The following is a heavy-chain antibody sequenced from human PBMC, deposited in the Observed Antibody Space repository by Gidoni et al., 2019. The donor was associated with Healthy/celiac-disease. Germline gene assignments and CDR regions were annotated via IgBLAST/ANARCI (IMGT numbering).Heavy chain of an antibody. Sequence: QITLKESGPTLVKPTQTLTLTCTFSGFSLSTSGVGVGWIRQPPGKALEWLALIYWDDDKRYSPSLKSRLTITKDTSKNQVVLTMTNMDPVDTATYYCAHSTYGSGSYYNFNDAFDIWGQGTMVTVSS. J-gene: IGHJ3*02. CDR2: IYWDDDK. V-gene: IGHV2-5*02. CDR3: AHSTYGSGSYYNFNDAFDI. D-gene: IGHD3-10*01. CDR1: GFSLSTSGVG.